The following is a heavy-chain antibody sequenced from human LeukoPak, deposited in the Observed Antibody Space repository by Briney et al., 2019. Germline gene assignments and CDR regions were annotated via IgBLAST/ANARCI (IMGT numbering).Heavy chain of an antibody. D-gene: IGHD6-6*01. Sequence: GGSLRLSCAASGFTFSSYAMSWVRQAPGKGLDWVSSINGGGGSTYYADSVKGRFTISRDNSKNTLYLQMNSLRAEDTAVYYCARRGRSSNYFDYWGQGTLVTVSS. V-gene: IGHV3-23*01. CDR3: ARRGRSSNYFDY. CDR1: GFTFSSYA. CDR2: INGGGGST. J-gene: IGHJ4*02.